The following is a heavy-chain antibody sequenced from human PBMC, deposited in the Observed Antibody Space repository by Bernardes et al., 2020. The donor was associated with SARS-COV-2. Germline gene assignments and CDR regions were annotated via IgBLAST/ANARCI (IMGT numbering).Heavy chain of an antibody. V-gene: IGHV3-23*01. CDR2: ISGSGGST. Sequence: GGSLRLSCAASGFTFSSFAMSWVRQPPGKGLEWVSAISGSGGSTYYADSVKGRFTISRDNSKSTLYLQMNSLRAEDTAVYYCAKDTAVAGNWFDPWGQGTLVTVSS. CDR3: AKDTAVAGNWFDP. D-gene: IGHD6-19*01. J-gene: IGHJ5*02. CDR1: GFTFSSFA.